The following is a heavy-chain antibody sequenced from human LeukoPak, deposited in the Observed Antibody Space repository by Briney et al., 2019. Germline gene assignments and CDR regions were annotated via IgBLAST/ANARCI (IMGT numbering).Heavy chain of an antibody. V-gene: IGHV3-30*18. CDR2: ISYDGSNK. CDR3: AKGRRNTAMGTYYYYYMDV. Sequence: GGSLRLSCAASGFTFSSYGMHWVRQAPGKGLEWVAVISYDGSNKYYADSVKGRFTISRDNSKNTLYLQMNSLRAEDTAVYYCAKGRRNTAMGTYYYYYMDVWGKGTTVTVSS. CDR1: GFTFSSYG. D-gene: IGHD5-18*01. J-gene: IGHJ6*03.